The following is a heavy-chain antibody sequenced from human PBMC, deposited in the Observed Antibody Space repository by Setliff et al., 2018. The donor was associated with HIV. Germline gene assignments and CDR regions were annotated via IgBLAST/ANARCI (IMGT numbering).Heavy chain of an antibody. CDR2: INPNNGGT. D-gene: IGHD3-16*01. V-gene: IGHV1-2*02. CDR3: ARDPYDTSENPYDP. J-gene: IGHJ5*02. Sequence: ASVKVSCKASGYTFSGYYMHWVRQAPGQGLEWMGWINPNNGGTNYAQKFQGRVTMTGDTSISTVYMELSSLRSDDTAVYYCARDPYDTSENPYDPWGQGTLVTVSS. CDR1: GYTFSGYY.